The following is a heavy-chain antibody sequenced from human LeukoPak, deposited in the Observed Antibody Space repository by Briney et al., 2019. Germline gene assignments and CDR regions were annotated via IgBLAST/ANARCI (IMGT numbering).Heavy chain of an antibody. CDR2: ITYDGYYK. V-gene: IGHV3-30*03. D-gene: IGHD3-10*01. Sequence: GGSLRLSCAASGFTFPTYGMHWVRQAPGKGLEWVALITYDGYYKYYSDSVKGRFTISSDTSKNTLSLQMNSLRAEDTAVYYCARDLSPVVRASPMGYWGQGTLVTVSS. CDR3: ARDLSPVVRASPMGY. J-gene: IGHJ4*02. CDR1: GFTFPTYG.